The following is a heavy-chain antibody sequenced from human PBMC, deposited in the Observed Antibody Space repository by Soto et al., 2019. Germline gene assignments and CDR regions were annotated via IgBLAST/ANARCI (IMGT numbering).Heavy chain of an antibody. Sequence: EVQLLESGGGLVQPGGSLRLSCAASGFTFSSYAMSWVRQAPGKGLEWVSVISGSGGSTYYADSVKGRFTISRDNSKNELYLQMNSLRAEDTAVYYCAKDQLAVAGLNWFDPWGQGTLVTVSS. V-gene: IGHV3-23*01. CDR3: AKDQLAVAGLNWFDP. J-gene: IGHJ5*02. D-gene: IGHD6-19*01. CDR2: ISGSGGST. CDR1: GFTFSSYA.